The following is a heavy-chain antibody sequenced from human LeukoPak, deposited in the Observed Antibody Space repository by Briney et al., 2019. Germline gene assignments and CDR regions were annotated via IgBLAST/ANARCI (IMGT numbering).Heavy chain of an antibody. V-gene: IGHV4-61*02. CDR1: GDSINGGNYY. CDR2: ISPSGST. J-gene: IGHJ4*02. D-gene: IGHD2-2*01. CDR3: ARVSYQEGVDY. Sequence: PSETLSVTCTVSGDSINGGNYYWTWLRQPAGKGLEWIGRISPSGSTNHNPSLTSRVTISVDTSKNQFSLKLNFVTAADTAVYYCARVSYQEGVDYWGQGTLVTVSS.